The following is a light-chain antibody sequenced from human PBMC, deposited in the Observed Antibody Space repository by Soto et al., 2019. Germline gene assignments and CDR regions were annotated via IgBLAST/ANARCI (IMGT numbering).Light chain of an antibody. V-gene: IGLV1-44*01. CDR2: SNN. Sequence: QSVLTQPPSASGTPGQRVTISCSGSSSNIGRYTVNWYQQLPGTAPELLIFSNNQRPSGVPDRFSGSKSGTSASLAISGLQSEDESDYYCAAWDGSLKGVVFGGGTQLTVL. CDR3: AAWDGSLKGVV. CDR1: SSNIGRYT. J-gene: IGLJ2*01.